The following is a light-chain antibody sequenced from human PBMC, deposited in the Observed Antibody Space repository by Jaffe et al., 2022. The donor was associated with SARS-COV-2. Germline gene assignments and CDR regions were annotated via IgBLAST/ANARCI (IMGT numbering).Light chain of an antibody. V-gene: IGLV2-14*01. CDR2: EVS. J-gene: IGLJ2*01. CDR1: SSDIGGYNY. Sequence: SALTQPASVSGSPGQSITISCTGTSSDIGGYNYVSWYQQHPGKAPKLMIYEVSNRPSGVPDRFSGSKSGNTASLTISGLQAEDEADYYCSSYTSSSTPVVFGGGTKLTVL. CDR3: SSYTSSSTPVV.